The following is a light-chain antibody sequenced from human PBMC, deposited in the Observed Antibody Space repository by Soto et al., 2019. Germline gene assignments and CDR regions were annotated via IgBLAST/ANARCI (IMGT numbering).Light chain of an antibody. CDR3: SSYAGNTKGV. CDR2: EVS. CDR1: SSDVGGYDY. V-gene: IGLV2-8*01. Sequence: QSALTQPPSASGSPGQSVTISCTGTSSDVGGYDYVSWYQQHPGKAPKLMIFEVSKRPSGVPDRFSGSKSGNTASLTVSGLQAEDEADYYCSSYAGNTKGVFGTGTKAHRP. J-gene: IGLJ1*01.